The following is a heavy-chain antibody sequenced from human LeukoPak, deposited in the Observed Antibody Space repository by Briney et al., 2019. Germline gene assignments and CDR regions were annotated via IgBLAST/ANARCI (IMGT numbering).Heavy chain of an antibody. CDR3: AKASHPGIAAAGPDY. CDR2: ISGSGGST. V-gene: IGHV3-23*01. D-gene: IGHD6-13*01. CDR1: GFTFSSYA. Sequence: PGGSLRLSCAASGFTFSSYAMSWVRQAPGKGLEWVSAISGSGGSTYYADSVKGRFTISQDNSKNTLYLQMNSLRAEDTAVYYCAKASHPGIAAAGPDYWGQGTLVTVSS. J-gene: IGHJ4*02.